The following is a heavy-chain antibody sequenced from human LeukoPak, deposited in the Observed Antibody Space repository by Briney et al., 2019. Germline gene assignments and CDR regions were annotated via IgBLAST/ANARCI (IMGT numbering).Heavy chain of an antibody. CDR2: IYSGGST. D-gene: IGHD3-9*01. V-gene: IGHV3-53*01. CDR1: GFTVSSNY. CDR3: ARVFRSVRYFDWLIGPIDY. Sequence: GGSLRLSCAASGFTVSSNYMSWVRQAPGKGLEWVSVIYSGGSTYYADSVKGRFTISRDNAKNSLYLQMNSLRAEDTAVYYCARVFRSVRYFDWLIGPIDYWGQGTLVTVSS. J-gene: IGHJ4*02.